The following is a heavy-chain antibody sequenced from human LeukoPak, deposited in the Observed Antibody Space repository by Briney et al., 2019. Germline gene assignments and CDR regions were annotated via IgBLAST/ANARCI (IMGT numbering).Heavy chain of an antibody. V-gene: IGHV1-69*13. CDR2: IIPIFGTA. D-gene: IGHD3-22*01. J-gene: IGHJ3*02. Sequence: SVKVSCKASGGTFSSYAISWVRQAPGQGLEWMGGIIPIFGTANYAQKFQGRVTITADESTSTAYMELSSLRSEDTAVYYCARGYYYDSSGYYSDDAFDIWGQGTMVTVSS. CDR3: ARGYYYDSSGYYSDDAFDI. CDR1: GGTFSSYA.